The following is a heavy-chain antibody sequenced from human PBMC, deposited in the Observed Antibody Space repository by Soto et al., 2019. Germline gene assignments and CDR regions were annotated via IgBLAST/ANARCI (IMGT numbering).Heavy chain of an antibody. D-gene: IGHD3-10*01. V-gene: IGHV1-46*01. J-gene: IGHJ4*02. CDR1: GYTFTNYY. CDR2: INPSEGGT. CDR3: ARDVYYYGSGSYVGDFDY. Sequence: ASVKVSCKASGYTFTNYYLHWVRQAPGQGLEWMGIINPSEGGTTFAQKFQGRVTMTRDTSTSTVYMELRSLRSDDTAVYYCARDVYYYGSGSYVGDFDYWGQGTLVTVSS.